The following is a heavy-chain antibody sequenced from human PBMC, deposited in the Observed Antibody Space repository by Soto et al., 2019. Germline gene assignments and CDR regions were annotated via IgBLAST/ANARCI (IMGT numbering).Heavy chain of an antibody. V-gene: IGHV3-23*01. CDR3: ARRSPSWAFDI. CDR1: GFTFSNYV. J-gene: IGHJ3*02. Sequence: WGSLRLSCAASGFTFSNYVMSWVRQAPGKRLEWVSSISNSGGSTYYADSVKGRFTISRDNSKNTLYLQMNSLRAEDTAVYYCARRSPSWAFDIWGQGTMVTVSS. D-gene: IGHD2-15*01. CDR2: ISNSGGST.